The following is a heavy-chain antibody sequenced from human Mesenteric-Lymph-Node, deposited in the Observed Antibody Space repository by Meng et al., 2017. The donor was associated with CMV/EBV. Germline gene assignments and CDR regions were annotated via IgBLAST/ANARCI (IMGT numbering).Heavy chain of an antibody. V-gene: IGHV1-69*01. CDR3: ANSEAAHFAS. CDR2: IIPIFDTP. J-gene: IGHJ4*02. CDR1: GGTFSDYA. D-gene: IGHD6-19*01. Sequence: VSCKASGGTFSDYAFNWVRQAPGQGLEWMGGIIPIFDTPSYAQKFQGRVTINADDSTSTTYMELRSLRSEDTAVYYCANSEAAHFASWGQGTLVTVSS.